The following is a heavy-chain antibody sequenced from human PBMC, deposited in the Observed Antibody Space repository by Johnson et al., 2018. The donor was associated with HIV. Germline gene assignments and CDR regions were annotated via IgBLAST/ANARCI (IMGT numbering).Heavy chain of an antibody. CDR2: IRYDGSTQ. CDR1: GFTFSNYA. Sequence: QVQLVESGGGLVQPGGSLRLSCATSGFTFSNYAMHWVRQAPGKGLEWVAYIRYDGSTQSYADSVKGRFSISRDNSKNTLYLQMNSLRAEDTAVYYCARDKGGIVGYDAFDIWGQGTMVTVSS. J-gene: IGHJ3*02. D-gene: IGHD1-26*01. V-gene: IGHV3-30*02. CDR3: ARDKGGIVGYDAFDI.